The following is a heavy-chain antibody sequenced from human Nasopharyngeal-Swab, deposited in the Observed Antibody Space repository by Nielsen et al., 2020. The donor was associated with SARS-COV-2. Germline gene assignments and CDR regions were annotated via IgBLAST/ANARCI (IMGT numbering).Heavy chain of an antibody. CDR3: VKDLRGKYAFDI. Sequence: GESLKISCAGSGYTFSSYWMHWVRQVPGKGLVWVSRIDEDGSITDYADSVKGRFTISRDNAKNTLYLQMSSLRAEDTALYWCVKDLRGKYAFDIWGQGTMITVSS. J-gene: IGHJ3*02. CDR1: GYTFSSYW. CDR2: IDEDGSIT. V-gene: IGHV3-74*01. D-gene: IGHD3-16*01.